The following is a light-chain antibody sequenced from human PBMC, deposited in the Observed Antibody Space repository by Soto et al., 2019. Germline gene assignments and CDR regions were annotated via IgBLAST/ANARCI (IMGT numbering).Light chain of an antibody. V-gene: IGLV3-1*01. CDR3: QAWYSGTYV. CDR2: QDS. CDR1: KLGDKF. Sequence: SYELTQPPSVSVSPGQTASITCSGDKLGDKFACWYQQKPGQSPVVVIYQDSKRPSGIPERFSGFKSGNTATLTISGTQAMDEADYYYQAWYSGTYVFGTGTKLPVL. J-gene: IGLJ1*01.